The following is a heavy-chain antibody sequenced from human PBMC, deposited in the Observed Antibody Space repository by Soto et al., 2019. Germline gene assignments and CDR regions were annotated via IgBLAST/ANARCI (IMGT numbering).Heavy chain of an antibody. V-gene: IGHV3-30*18. Sequence: GGSLRLSCAASGFTFSTYALNWVRQSPGKGLEWVAVISYDGNNKYYADSVKGRFTISRDNSKNTLYLQMSSLRAEDTAVYYCAKSVYNWNDGFFDYWGQGTLVTVSS. CDR3: AKSVYNWNDGFFDY. J-gene: IGHJ4*02. CDR2: ISYDGNNK. CDR1: GFTFSTYA. D-gene: IGHD1-1*01.